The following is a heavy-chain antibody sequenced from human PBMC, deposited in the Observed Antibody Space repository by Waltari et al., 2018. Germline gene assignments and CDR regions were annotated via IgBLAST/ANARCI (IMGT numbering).Heavy chain of an antibody. D-gene: IGHD6-6*01. CDR1: GGYLRGYD. Sequence: QVQLQQWGAGLLKPSETLSLPCAVYGGYLRGYDWSGIRQPAGNGLEWIGEINHIGSTNYNPSLKSRVTISVDTSKNQFSLKLSSVTAADTAVYYCAGTVLTLAARPKYFQHWGQGTLVTVSS. V-gene: IGHV4-34*01. CDR2: INHIGST. J-gene: IGHJ1*01. CDR3: AGTVLTLAARPKYFQH.